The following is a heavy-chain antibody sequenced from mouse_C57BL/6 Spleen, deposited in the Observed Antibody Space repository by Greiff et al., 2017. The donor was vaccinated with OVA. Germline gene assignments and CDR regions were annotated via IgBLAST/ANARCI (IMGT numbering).Heavy chain of an antibody. D-gene: IGHD1-2*01. CDR1: GYTFTSYW. CDR3: ARILLLRLEGYAMDY. Sequence: VQLQQPGAELVKPGASVKLSCKASGYTFTSYWMHWVKQRPGQGLEWIGMIHPNSGSTNYNEKFKSKATLTVDKSSSTAYMQLSSLTSEDSAVYYCARILLLRLEGYAMDYWGQGTSVTVSS. V-gene: IGHV1-64*01. J-gene: IGHJ4*01. CDR2: IHPNSGST.